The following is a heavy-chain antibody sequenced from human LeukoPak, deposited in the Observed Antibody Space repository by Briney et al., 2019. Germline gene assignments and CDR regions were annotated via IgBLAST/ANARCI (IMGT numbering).Heavy chain of an antibody. CDR2: IYTSGST. J-gene: IGHJ4*02. CDR1: GGSFSGYY. D-gene: IGHD3-10*01. V-gene: IGHV4-59*10. CDR3: ARDRVLIFDY. Sequence: SETLSLTCAVYGGSFSGYYCSWIRQPPGKGLEWIGRIYTSGSTNYNPSLKSRVTISVDTSKNQFSLKLSSVTAADTAVYYCARDRVLIFDYWGQGTLVTVSS.